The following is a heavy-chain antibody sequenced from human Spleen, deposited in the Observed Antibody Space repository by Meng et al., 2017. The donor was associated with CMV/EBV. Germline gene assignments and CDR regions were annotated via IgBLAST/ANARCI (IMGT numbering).Heavy chain of an antibody. CDR3: AKDEQHSSGWFDS. J-gene: IGHJ5*02. D-gene: IGHD6-19*01. CDR1: GYTFTSYY. Sequence: ASVKVSCKASGYTFTSYYMHWVRQAPGQGLEWMGIINPSGGSTTYAQKFQDSVTITADKSTSTAYMELTGLRSEDTAVYYCAKDEQHSSGWFDSWGQGTLVTVSS. V-gene: IGHV1-46*01. CDR2: INPSGGST.